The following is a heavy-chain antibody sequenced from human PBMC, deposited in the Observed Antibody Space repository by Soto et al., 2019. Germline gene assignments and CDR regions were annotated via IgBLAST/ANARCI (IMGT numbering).Heavy chain of an antibody. CDR1: GGTFSSLG. V-gene: IGHV1-69*01. Sequence: LVQSGAEVKKPGSSVKVSCKASGGTFSSLGISWVRQGPRQGLEWLGGFIPMFGTANYPQKFQGRVTLSANDSTSTAYMELSSLTSEDTAVYFCARDRSGPGNWNYDTFDIWGQGTLVTVSS. D-gene: IGHD1-7*01. CDR3: ARDRSGPGNWNYDTFDI. J-gene: IGHJ3*02. CDR2: FIPMFGTA.